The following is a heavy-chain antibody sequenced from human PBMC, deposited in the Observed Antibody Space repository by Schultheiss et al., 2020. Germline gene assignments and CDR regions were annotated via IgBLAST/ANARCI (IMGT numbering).Heavy chain of an antibody. V-gene: IGHV1-18*01. Sequence: ASVKVSCKASGYTFTSYGISWVRQAPGQGLEWMGWISAYNGNTNYAQKFQGRVTMTRDTSTSTVYMELSSLRSEDTAVYYCARDLYDYVWGSYRMYNWFDPWGQGTLVTVSS. CDR1: GYTFTSYG. D-gene: IGHD3-16*02. CDR2: ISAYNGNT. CDR3: ARDLYDYVWGSYRMYNWFDP. J-gene: IGHJ5*02.